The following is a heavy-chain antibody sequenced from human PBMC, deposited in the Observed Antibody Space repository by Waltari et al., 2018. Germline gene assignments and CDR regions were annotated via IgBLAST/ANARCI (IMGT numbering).Heavy chain of an antibody. CDR3: ATSMVRGVIIPFDY. Sequence: EVQLVESGGGLVQPGGSLRLSCAASGFTFSSYAMSWVRQAPGKGLDWVSAISVSGGSTYYADSVTGRLTICRDNSKNTLYLQMNSLSAEDTAVYYFATSMVRGVIIPFDYWGQGTLVTVSS. D-gene: IGHD3-10*01. J-gene: IGHJ4*02. CDR1: GFTFSSYA. V-gene: IGHV3-23*04. CDR2: ISVSGGST.